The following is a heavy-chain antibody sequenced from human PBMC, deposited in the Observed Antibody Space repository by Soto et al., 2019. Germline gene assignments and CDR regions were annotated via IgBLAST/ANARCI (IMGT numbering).Heavy chain of an antibody. Sequence: QVQLVQSGAEVKKPGASLKVSCKASGYSFTSYDMNWVRQVPGQGPEWMGWMNPNSANTGYAQKFQCRITMSRDMSTRTAYMELSSLTSEDTAVYYCARGGFLVPHMDVCGRGTTITVSS. J-gene: IGHJ6*03. V-gene: IGHV1-8*01. D-gene: IGHD3-16*02. CDR1: GYSFTSYD. CDR2: MNPNSANT. CDR3: ARGGFLVPHMDV.